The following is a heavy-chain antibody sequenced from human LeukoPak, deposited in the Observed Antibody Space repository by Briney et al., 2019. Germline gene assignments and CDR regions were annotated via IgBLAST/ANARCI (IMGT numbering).Heavy chain of an antibody. CDR1: GFKLSEHY. V-gene: IGHV3-72*01. D-gene: IGHD1/OR15-1a*01. Sequence: GWSQPLSCVASGFKLSEHYIEWVRQAAGKVLDWVGRRSNKASNYTTEYAASVEGRFTISRDVSESSLYLQMNSLRTEETAVYYCGRIAINANNGMDVWGQGTTVTVSS. CDR2: RSNKASNYTT. J-gene: IGHJ6*02. CDR3: GRIAINANNGMDV.